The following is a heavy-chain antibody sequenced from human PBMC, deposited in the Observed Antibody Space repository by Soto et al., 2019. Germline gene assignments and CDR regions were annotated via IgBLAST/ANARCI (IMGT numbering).Heavy chain of an antibody. CDR1: GYTFTSYA. Sequence: ASVKVSCKASGYTFTSYAMHWVRQAPGQRLEWMGWINAGNGNTKYSQKFQGRVTITRDTSASTAYMELSSLRSEDTAVYYCARGRRASTIFGAVIGAYYFDYWGQGTLVTVSS. J-gene: IGHJ4*02. CDR2: INAGNGNT. D-gene: IGHD3-3*01. V-gene: IGHV1-3*01. CDR3: ARGRRASTIFGAVIGAYYFDY.